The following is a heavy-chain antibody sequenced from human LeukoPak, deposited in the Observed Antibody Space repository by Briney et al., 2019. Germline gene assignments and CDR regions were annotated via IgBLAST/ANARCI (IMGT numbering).Heavy chain of an antibody. D-gene: IGHD3-10*01. J-gene: IGHJ5*02. CDR1: GYTFTGYY. CDR2: INPNSGGT. V-gene: IGHV1-2*02. Sequence: ASVKVSCKASGYTFTGYYMHWVRQAPGQGLEWMGWINPNSGGTNYAQKFQGRVTMTRDTSISTAYMELSRLRSDDTAVYYCARDAQPSYYGSGSYLWFDPWGQGTLVTVSS. CDR3: ARDAQPSYYGSGSYLWFDP.